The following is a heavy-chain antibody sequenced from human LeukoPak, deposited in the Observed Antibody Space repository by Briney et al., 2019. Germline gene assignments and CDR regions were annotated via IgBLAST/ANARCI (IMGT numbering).Heavy chain of an antibody. CDR2: IYYSGST. Sequence: SETLSLTCTVSGVSISSYYWSWIRQPPGKGLEWIGYIYYSGSTNYNPSLKSRVTISVDTSKNQFSLKLSSVTAADTAVYYCARDRYYYGSGSYPYYNWFDPWGQGTLVTVSS. V-gene: IGHV4-59*01. CDR3: ARDRYYYGSGSYPYYNWFDP. CDR1: GVSISSYY. D-gene: IGHD3-10*01. J-gene: IGHJ5*02.